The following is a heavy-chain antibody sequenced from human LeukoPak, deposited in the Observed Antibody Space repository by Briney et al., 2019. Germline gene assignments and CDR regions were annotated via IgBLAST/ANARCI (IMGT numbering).Heavy chain of an antibody. CDR1: GDSINDHY. J-gene: IGHJ6*03. CDR2: IYSSVST. CDR3: ARQRCSGGRCYRVDYYYYMDV. D-gene: IGHD2-15*01. Sequence: SETLSLTCAVSGDSINDHYWSWIRQPPGEGLEWIGYIYSSVSTNYNPSLKSRVPISIDTSKSQFSLKLSSVTAADTGVYYCARQRCSGGRCYRVDYYYYMDVWGKGTTVTVSS. V-gene: IGHV4-4*09.